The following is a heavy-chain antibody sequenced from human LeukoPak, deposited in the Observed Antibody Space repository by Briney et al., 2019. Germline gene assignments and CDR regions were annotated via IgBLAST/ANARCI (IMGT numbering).Heavy chain of an antibody. CDR1: GGSFSGYY. CDR3: ARDLRSVAGTYYYYGMDV. Sequence: SETLSLTCAVYGGSFSGYYWSWTRQPPGKGLEWIGEINHSGSTNYNPSLKSRVTISVDTPKSQFSLKLNSVTAADTAVYYCARDLRSVAGTYYYYGMDVWGQGTTVTVSS. J-gene: IGHJ6*02. D-gene: IGHD6-19*01. V-gene: IGHV4-34*01. CDR2: INHSGST.